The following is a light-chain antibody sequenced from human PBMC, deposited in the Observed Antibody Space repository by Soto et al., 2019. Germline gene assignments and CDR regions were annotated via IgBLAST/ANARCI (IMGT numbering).Light chain of an antibody. CDR2: GAS. V-gene: IGKV3-15*01. J-gene: IGKJ5*01. CDR3: QQYNNWPPIT. Sequence: EIVMTQSPATLSVSPGERATLSCRASQSVSSSLAWYQQKPCQAPRLLIYGASTRATGIPARFSGSGSGTEYTLTISSMQPEDFAVYYCQQYNNWPPITCGQGTRLEIK. CDR1: QSVSSS.